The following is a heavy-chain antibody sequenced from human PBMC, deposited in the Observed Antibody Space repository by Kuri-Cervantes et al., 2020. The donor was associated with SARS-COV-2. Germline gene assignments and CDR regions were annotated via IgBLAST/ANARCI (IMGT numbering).Heavy chain of an antibody. CDR1: GSTFSSYS. Sequence: GGSLRLSCAASGSTFSSYSMNWVRQAPGKGLEWVSSITRSSVYISYADSLKGRFTISRDNAKNSLYLQMNSLRAEDTAVYYCARSPGDGDYDPFDYWGQGTLVTVSS. D-gene: IGHD4-17*01. CDR3: ARSPGDGDYDPFDY. CDR2: ITRSSVYI. J-gene: IGHJ4*02. V-gene: IGHV3-21*01.